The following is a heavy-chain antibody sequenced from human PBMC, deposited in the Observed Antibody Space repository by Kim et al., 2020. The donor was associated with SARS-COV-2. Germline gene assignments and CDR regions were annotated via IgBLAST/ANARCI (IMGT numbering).Heavy chain of an antibody. V-gene: IGHV4-39*01. J-gene: IGHJ3*02. CDR1: GCCINSGSYY. CDR3: TRQYSGYARGAFDI. D-gene: IGHD5-12*01. CDR2: IYYSGST. Sequence: SETLSLTCTVSGCCINSGSYYWGWIRQPPGKGLEWIGSIYYSGSTYYNPSLKNRVSISVDTSKNQFSLNLSSVTAADTAVYYCTRQYSGYARGAFDIWG.